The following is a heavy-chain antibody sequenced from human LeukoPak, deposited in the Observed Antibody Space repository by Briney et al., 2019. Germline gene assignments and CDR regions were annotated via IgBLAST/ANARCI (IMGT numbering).Heavy chain of an antibody. V-gene: IGHV3-9*01. Sequence: GGSLRLSCAASGFTFDDYAMHWVRQAPGKGLEWVSGISWNSGSIGYADSVKGRFTISRDNAKNSLYLQMNSLRAEDTALYYCAKDNSGSVGSASYYSYWGQGTLVTVSS. D-gene: IGHD3-10*01. CDR1: GFTFDDYA. J-gene: IGHJ4*02. CDR2: ISWNSGSI. CDR3: AKDNSGSVGSASYYSY.